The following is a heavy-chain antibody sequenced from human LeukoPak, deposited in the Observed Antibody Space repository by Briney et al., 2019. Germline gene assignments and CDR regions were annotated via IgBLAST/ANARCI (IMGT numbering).Heavy chain of an antibody. Sequence: SVKVSCKASGGTFISYAISWVRQAPGQGLEWMGGIIPIFGTANYAQKFQGRVTITADESTSTAYMELSSLRSEDTAVYYCARDLIGGQWLVPSNYWGQGTLVTVSS. D-gene: IGHD6-19*01. CDR1: GGTFISYA. CDR3: ARDLIGGQWLVPSNY. J-gene: IGHJ4*02. V-gene: IGHV1-69*13. CDR2: IIPIFGTA.